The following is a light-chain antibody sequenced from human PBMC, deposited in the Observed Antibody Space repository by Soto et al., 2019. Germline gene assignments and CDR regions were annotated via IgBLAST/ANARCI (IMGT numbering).Light chain of an antibody. V-gene: IGKV3-20*01. Sequence: EIVLTQSPGTLSLSPGERATLSCRASQSVSSNQLAWYQQKPGQAPRLLIYGASSRATGIPDRFTGSGSGTDFTLTISRLEPEDFAVYYCQQYSTLPRTFGQGTKVEIK. CDR1: QSVSSNQ. J-gene: IGKJ1*01. CDR2: GAS. CDR3: QQYSTLPRT.